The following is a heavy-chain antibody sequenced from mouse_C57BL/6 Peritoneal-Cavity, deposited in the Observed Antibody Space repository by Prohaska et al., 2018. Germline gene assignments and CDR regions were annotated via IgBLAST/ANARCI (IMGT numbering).Heavy chain of an antibody. CDR3: TGYTYSHYWYFAV. CDR2: IYSDCSAI. CDR1: GFTFSGFW. Sequence: EVQLLETGGGLVQPGGSRGLSCEGSGFTFSGFWMSWVRQTPGKTLEWFGDIYSDCSAINYASFLKYRFSIFSDNDQRTLYLPLPNVRSADPGTYFCTGYTYSHYWYFAVWGPGTPVTVSS. J-gene: IGHJ1*01. V-gene: IGHV11-2*01. D-gene: IGHD2-12*01.